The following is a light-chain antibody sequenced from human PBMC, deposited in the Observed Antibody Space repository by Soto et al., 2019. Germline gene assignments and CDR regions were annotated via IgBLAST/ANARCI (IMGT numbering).Light chain of an antibody. CDR1: QNVNKW. CDR3: QQYNSYSPWT. J-gene: IGKJ1*01. V-gene: IGKV1-5*01. Sequence: DIQMTQSPSTLSASVGDRVTITCRASQNVNKWLAWFQQKPGKVPKLLIFDASTLQTGVPSRFGGGGSGTEFTLTISGLQPGDFATYYCQQYNSYSPWTFGPGPRWIS. CDR2: DAS.